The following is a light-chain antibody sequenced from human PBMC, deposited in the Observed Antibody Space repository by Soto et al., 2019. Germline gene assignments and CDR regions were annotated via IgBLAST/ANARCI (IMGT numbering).Light chain of an antibody. CDR1: QGVRND. CDR2: KAS. V-gene: IGKV1-5*03. Sequence: DIQMTQSPSSLSASVGDRVTITCRASQGVRNDLGWYQQKPGKAPKLLIYKASSLESGVPSRFSGSGSGTEFTLTISSLQPDDFATYYCQQYNSYSWTFGQGTKVEIK. J-gene: IGKJ1*01. CDR3: QQYNSYSWT.